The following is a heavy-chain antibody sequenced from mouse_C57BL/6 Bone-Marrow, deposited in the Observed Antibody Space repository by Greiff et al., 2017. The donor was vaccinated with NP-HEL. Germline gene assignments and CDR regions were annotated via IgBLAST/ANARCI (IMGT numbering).Heavy chain of an antibody. CDR1: GFNIKDYY. D-gene: IGHD1-1*01. CDR3: ARKHYGSSYVVYFDY. Sequence: EVKLVESGAELVKPGASVKLSCTASGFNIKDYYMHWVKQRTEQGLEWIGRIDPEDGETKYAPKFQGKATITAEPSSNTAYLQLSSLTSEDTAVYYCARKHYGSSYVVYFDYWGQGTTLTVSS. J-gene: IGHJ2*01. CDR2: IDPEDGET. V-gene: IGHV14-2*01.